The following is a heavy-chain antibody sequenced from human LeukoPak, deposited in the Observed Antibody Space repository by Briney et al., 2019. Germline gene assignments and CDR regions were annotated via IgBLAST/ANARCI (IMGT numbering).Heavy chain of an antibody. V-gene: IGHV4-38-2*02. D-gene: IGHD3-10*01. CDR1: GYSISSGYY. Sequence: PSETLSLTCTVSGYSISSGYYWGWIRQPPGKGLEWIGEINHSGSTNYNPSLKSRVTISEDTSNNQFSLKLSSVTAADTAVYYCARRFYYYGSGTYYYQYFYMDVWGKGTTVTISS. CDR2: INHSGST. CDR3: ARRFYYYGSGTYYYQYFYMDV. J-gene: IGHJ6*03.